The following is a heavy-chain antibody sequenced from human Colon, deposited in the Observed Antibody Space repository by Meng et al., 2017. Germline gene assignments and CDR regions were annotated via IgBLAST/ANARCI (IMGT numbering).Heavy chain of an antibody. CDR3: AKGRTSDY. CDR1: GFTFSSYA. Sequence: EVLLVESGGGLVQPGGSLRLSCVASGFTFSSYAMSWVRQAPGKGLEWVSAISNSGTSTYDADSVKGRFTISRDNSRNTLYLQMNSLRAEDTAVYYCAKGRTSDYWGQGTLVTVSS. D-gene: IGHD3/OR15-3a*01. CDR2: ISNSGTST. J-gene: IGHJ4*02. V-gene: IGHV3-23*04.